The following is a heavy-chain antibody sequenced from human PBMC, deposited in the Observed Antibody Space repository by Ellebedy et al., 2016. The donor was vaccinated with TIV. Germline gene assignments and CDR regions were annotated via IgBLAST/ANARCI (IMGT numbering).Heavy chain of an antibody. CDR1: GFTFSNAW. J-gene: IGHJ5*02. CDR3: AKGGRGNWFDP. V-gene: IGHV3-30*18. Sequence: GESLKISCAASGFTFSNAWMNWVRQAPGKGLEWVAVISYDGSNKYYADSVKGRFTISRDNSKNTLYVQMNSLRAEDTAVYYCAKGGRGNWFDPWGQGTLATVSS. CDR2: ISYDGSNK. D-gene: IGHD5-24*01.